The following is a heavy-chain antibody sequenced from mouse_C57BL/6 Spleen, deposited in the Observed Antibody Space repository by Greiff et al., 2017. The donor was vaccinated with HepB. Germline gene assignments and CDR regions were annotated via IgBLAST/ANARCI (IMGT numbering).Heavy chain of an antibody. Sequence: QVQLQQSGAELARPGASVKLSCKASGYTFTSYGISWVKQRTGQGLEWIGEIYPRSGNTYYNEKLKGKATLTAEKSSSTAYMELRSLTSEDSAVYFCARDDDGYYGTYAMDYWGQGTSVTVSS. J-gene: IGHJ4*01. V-gene: IGHV1-81*01. CDR2: IYPRSGNT. D-gene: IGHD2-3*01. CDR3: ARDDDGYYGTYAMDY. CDR1: GYTFTSYG.